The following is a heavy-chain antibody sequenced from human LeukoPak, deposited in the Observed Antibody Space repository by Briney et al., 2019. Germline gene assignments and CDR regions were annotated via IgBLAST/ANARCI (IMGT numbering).Heavy chain of an antibody. CDR2: VNLQGST. CDR1: GGSITSTNY. CDR3: ARYGSAWAFDY. Sequence: SGTLSLTCGVSGGSITSTNYWTWVRQPPGKGLEWIGEVNLQGSTNYNPSLMGRVAISVDMSENHISLQLTSVTAADTAVYYCARYGSAWAFDYWGQGALVTVSS. D-gene: IGHD1-26*01. V-gene: IGHV4-4*02. J-gene: IGHJ4*02.